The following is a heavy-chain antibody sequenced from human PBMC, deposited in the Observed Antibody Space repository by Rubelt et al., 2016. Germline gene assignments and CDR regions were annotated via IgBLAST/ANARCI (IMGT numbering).Heavy chain of an antibody. D-gene: IGHD3-10*01. V-gene: IGHV4-34*02. CDR1: GASFSDYY. Sequence: QVQLQQWGAGLLKPSETLSLICAVYGASFSDYYWTWIRQPPGKGLEWIGEISHSGTTYYNPSLKSRVTISVDTSRDQFSLKLNSMTAADTAVYYCAGGRFSYGSFSAPYDYWGQGTLVTVSS. CDR2: ISHSGTT. CDR3: AGGRFSYGSFSAPYDY. J-gene: IGHJ4*02.